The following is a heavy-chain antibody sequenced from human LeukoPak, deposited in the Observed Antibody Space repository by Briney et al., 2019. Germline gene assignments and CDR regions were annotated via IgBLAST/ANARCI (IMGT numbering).Heavy chain of an antibody. CDR1: GGSFSGYY. CDR2: INHSGGT. V-gene: IGHV4-34*01. Sequence: SETLSLTCAVYGGSFSGYYWSWIRQPPGKGLEWIGEINHSGGTNYNPSLKSRVTISVDTSKNQFSLKLSSVTAADTAVYYCARVGSGYSHRYWGQGTLVTVSS. J-gene: IGHJ4*02. CDR3: ARVGSGYSHRY. D-gene: IGHD3-22*01.